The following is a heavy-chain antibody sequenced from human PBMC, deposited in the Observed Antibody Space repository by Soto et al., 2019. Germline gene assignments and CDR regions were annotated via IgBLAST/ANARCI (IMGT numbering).Heavy chain of an antibody. D-gene: IGHD5-18*01. CDR2: IYSGGST. CDR3: ARTDTAMVNWYFDL. Sequence: EVQLVESGGGLIQPGGSLRLSCAASGFTVSSNYKSWVRQAPGKGLEWVSVIYSGGSTYYADSVKGRFTISRDNSKNTLYLQMNSLRAEDTAVYYCARTDTAMVNWYFDLWGRGTLVTVSS. CDR1: GFTVSSNY. V-gene: IGHV3-53*01. J-gene: IGHJ2*01.